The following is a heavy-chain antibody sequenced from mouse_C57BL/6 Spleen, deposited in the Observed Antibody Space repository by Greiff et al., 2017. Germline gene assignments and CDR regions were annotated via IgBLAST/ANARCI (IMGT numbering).Heavy chain of an antibody. CDR1: GYTFTSYG. J-gene: IGHJ2*01. CDR2: IYPRSGNT. V-gene: IGHV1-81*01. Sequence: VKLQESGAELARPGASVKLSCKASGYTFTSYGISWVKQRPGQGLEWIGEIYPRSGNTYYNEKFKGKATLTADKSSSTAYMELRSLTSEDSAVYFCARVYYGSSFDYGGQGTTLTVSS. CDR3: ARVYYGSSFDY. D-gene: IGHD1-1*01.